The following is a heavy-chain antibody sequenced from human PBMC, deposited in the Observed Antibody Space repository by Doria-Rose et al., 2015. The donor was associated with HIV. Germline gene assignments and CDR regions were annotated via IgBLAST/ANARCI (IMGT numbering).Heavy chain of an antibody. CDR3: ARIKSSRWYHKYYFDF. J-gene: IGHJ4*02. D-gene: IGHD6-13*01. Sequence: QITLKESGPVLVKPTETLTLTCTVSGVSLSSPGMGVSWIRQPPGKALEWLANIFSDDERPYKTSLKSRLTISSDTSKSRVVVTMTDMDPVDTATYYCARIKSSRWYHKYYFDFWGQGTLVIVSA. V-gene: IGHV2-26*01. CDR2: IFSDDER. CDR1: GVSLSSPGMG.